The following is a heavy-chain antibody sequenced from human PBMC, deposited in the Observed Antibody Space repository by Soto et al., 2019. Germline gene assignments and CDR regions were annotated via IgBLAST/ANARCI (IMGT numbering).Heavy chain of an antibody. V-gene: IGHV3-30-3*01. D-gene: IGHD3-3*01. Sequence: PGGSLRLSCEASGFTFSTYAMHWVRQAPGKGLEWVAFISYDGDNKYYADSVQGRFTISRDNSKNTLYLQMNRLRTEDTAVYFCARERRWFGVGTRDYWGQGSLVTVSS. CDR1: GFTFSTYA. J-gene: IGHJ4*02. CDR3: ARERRWFGVGTRDY. CDR2: ISYDGDNK.